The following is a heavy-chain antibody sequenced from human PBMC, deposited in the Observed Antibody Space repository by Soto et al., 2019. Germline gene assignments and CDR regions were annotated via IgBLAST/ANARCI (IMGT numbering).Heavy chain of an antibody. V-gene: IGHV4-59*01. CDR2: IYYSGST. J-gene: IGHJ3*02. CDR1: GGSISSYY. D-gene: IGHD4-4*01. CDR3: ARVPHDYTSPDRSVDI. Sequence: QVQLQESGPGLVKPSETLSLTCTVSGGSISSYYWRWIRQPPGKGLEWIGYIYYSGSTNYNPSLKSRVTISVDTSKNQFSLKLSSVTAADTAVYYCARVPHDYTSPDRSVDIWGQGTMVTVSS.